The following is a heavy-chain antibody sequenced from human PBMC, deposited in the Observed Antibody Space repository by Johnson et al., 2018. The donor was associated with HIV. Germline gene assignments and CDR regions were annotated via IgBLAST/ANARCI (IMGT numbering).Heavy chain of an antibody. CDR3: ARDPLLHGSTFDI. Sequence: VQLVESGGGLVQPGGSLRLSCAASGFTFSSSAMHRVHQAPGNGLEWVSHTNSDGTSTSYADSVKGRFTISRDNAKNTLYLQMNSLRVEDTAVYYCARDPLLHGSTFDIWGPGTMVTVS. CDR2: TNSDGTST. D-gene: IGHD3-10*01. V-gene: IGHV3-74*01. CDR1: GFTFSSSA. J-gene: IGHJ3*02.